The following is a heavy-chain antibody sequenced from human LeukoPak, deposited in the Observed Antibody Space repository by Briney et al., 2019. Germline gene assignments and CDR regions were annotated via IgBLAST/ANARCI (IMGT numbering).Heavy chain of an antibody. CDR2: INHSGST. CDR3: ASRRDTAMVTPFDY. Sequence: SETLSLTCAVYGGSFSGYYWSWIRQPPGKGLEWIGEINHSGSTNYNPSLKSRVTISVDTSKNQFSLKLSSVTAADTAVYYCASRRDTAMVTPFDYWGQGTLVTVSS. CDR1: GGSFSGYY. V-gene: IGHV4-34*01. D-gene: IGHD5-18*01. J-gene: IGHJ4*02.